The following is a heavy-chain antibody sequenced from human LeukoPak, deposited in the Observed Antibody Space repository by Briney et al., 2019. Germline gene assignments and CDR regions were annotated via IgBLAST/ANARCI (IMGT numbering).Heavy chain of an antibody. CDR3: ARDGGYGSGSYGY. D-gene: IGHD3-10*01. CDR1: GFTFSDYT. Sequence: AGGSLRPSCAASGFTFSDYTMNWVRQAPGKGLEWVSCISSSSSTIHYADPVKGRFTISRDNAKNSLYLQMNSLRDEDTAVYYCARDGGYGSGSYGYWGQGTLVIVSS. V-gene: IGHV3-48*02. J-gene: IGHJ4*02. CDR2: ISSSSSTI.